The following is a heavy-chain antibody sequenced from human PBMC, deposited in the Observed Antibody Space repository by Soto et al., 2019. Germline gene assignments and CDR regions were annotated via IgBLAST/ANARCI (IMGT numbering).Heavy chain of an antibody. CDR1: GGTFSSYA. CDR2: IIPIFGTA. Sequence: SVKVSCKASGGTFSSYAISWVRQAPGQGLEWMGGIIPIFGTANYAQKFQGRVTITADESTSTAYMELSSLRSEDTAVYYCAREDIAARRGYYYYGMDVWGQGTTVTVSS. D-gene: IGHD6-6*01. CDR3: AREDIAARRGYYYYGMDV. J-gene: IGHJ6*02. V-gene: IGHV1-69*13.